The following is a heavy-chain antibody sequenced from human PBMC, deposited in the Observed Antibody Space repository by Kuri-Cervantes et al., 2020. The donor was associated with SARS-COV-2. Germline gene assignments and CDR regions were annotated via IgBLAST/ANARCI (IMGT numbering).Heavy chain of an antibody. CDR3: ARDTGDYGDYVSPF. CDR1: GATFTSYA. J-gene: IGHJ4*02. D-gene: IGHD4-17*01. Sequence: SVKVSCKASGATFTSYAFSWVRQAPGQGLEWMGGIIPILGVTNYAEKFQGRVTITADKSTSTAYMELRSLRSDDTAVYYCARDTGDYGDYVSPFWGQGTLVTV. V-gene: IGHV1-69*10. CDR2: IIPILGVT.